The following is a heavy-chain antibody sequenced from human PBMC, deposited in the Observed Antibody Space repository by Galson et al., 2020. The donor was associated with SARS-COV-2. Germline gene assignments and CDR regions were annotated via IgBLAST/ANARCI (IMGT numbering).Heavy chain of an antibody. Sequence: GGSLRLSCIVSGFNFNNYGMHWVRQTPGKGLEWVALISYDGSIKNYGGSVNGRFTVARDNSKNTLYLQMNSLRPEDTAVYYCAKGKEIFHLHFYGMDVWGQGTTVTVSS. CDR1: GFNFNNYG. V-gene: IGHV3-30*18. CDR3: AKGKEIFHLHFYGMDV. D-gene: IGHD3-9*01. CDR2: ISYDGSIK. J-gene: IGHJ6*02.